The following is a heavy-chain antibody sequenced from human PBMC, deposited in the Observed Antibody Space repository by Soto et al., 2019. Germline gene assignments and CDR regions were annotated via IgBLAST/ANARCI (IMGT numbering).Heavy chain of an antibody. CDR2: IYYSGST. CDR1: GGSISSDNYY. CDR3: ARHLRLTPGVQKWTYVDY. D-gene: IGHD6-19*01. J-gene: IGHJ4*01. V-gene: IGHV4-39*01. Sequence: SETLSLTCTVSGGSISSDNYYWGWIRQPPGKGLEWIGTIYYSGSTYYSPSLTSRVTISIDTSKNQFSLQLSSVTAADTAVYFCARHLRLTPGVQKWTYVDYWGHGTLVTVS.